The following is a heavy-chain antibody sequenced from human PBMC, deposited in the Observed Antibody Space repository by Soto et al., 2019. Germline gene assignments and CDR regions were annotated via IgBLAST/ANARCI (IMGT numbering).Heavy chain of an antibody. J-gene: IGHJ6*02. CDR1: GASVSSKSAA. D-gene: IGHD2-2*01. V-gene: IGHV6-1*01. Sequence: SQTLSLTFAISGASVSSKSAAWNCIRQSPSRGLEWLGRTYYRSKWYNDYAVSVKSRITINPDTSKNQFSLQLNSVTPEDTAVYYCATFLSTTSPDVWGQGTTVTVSS. CDR3: ATFLSTTSPDV. CDR2: TYYRSKWYN.